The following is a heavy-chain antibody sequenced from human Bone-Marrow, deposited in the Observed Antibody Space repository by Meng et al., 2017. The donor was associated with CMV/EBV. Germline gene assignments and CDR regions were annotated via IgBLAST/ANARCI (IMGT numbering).Heavy chain of an antibody. J-gene: IGHJ4*02. CDR2: INHSGST. CDR3: ARGRGRWFGELLYGSDY. D-gene: IGHD3-10*01. CDR1: GGSFSGYY. Sequence: GGSFSGYYWSWIRQPTGKGLEWIGEINHSGSTNYNPSLKSRVTISIDTSKNQFSLKLSSVTAANTAVYYCARGRGRWFGELLYGSDYWGQGTLVTVSS. V-gene: IGHV4-34*01.